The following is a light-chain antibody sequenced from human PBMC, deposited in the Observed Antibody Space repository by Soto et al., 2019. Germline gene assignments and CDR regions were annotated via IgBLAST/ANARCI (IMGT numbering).Light chain of an antibody. J-gene: IGKJ5*01. V-gene: IGKV3-20*01. Sequence: ENVLTRSPGTLSLSPGERATLSCRASQSVSTIYLAWYQQKPGQAPRLLIYGASSRATGIPDRFSGSGSGTDFTLTISRLEPEDFAVYYCQQYGSSPQTFGQGTRLAIK. CDR2: GAS. CDR3: QQYGSSPQT. CDR1: QSVSTIY.